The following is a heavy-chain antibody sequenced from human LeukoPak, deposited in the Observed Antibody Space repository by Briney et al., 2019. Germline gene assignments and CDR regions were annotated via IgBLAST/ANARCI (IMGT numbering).Heavy chain of an antibody. D-gene: IGHD6-13*01. CDR3: ARGRYSLDYFDY. Sequence: SETLSLTCAVYGGSFSGYCWSWIRQPPGKGLEWIGEINHSGSTNYNPSLKSRVTISVDTSKNQFSLKLSSVTAADTAVYYCARGRYSLDYFDYWGQGTLVTVSS. V-gene: IGHV4-34*01. CDR1: GGSFSGYC. CDR2: INHSGST. J-gene: IGHJ4*02.